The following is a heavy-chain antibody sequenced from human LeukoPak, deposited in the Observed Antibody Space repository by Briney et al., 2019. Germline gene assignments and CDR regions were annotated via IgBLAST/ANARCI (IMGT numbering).Heavy chain of an antibody. CDR1: GFTFNAYR. CDR2: IKKDGSET. Sequence: TGGSLRLSCAASGFTFNAYRMNWVPQAPGKGLEGVANIKKDGSETKYVDSLRGRFTISRDNAKGSLDLQIDTLKVEDTAVYECSGGGGLLMDVWGKGTTVTVSS. V-gene: IGHV3-7*01. CDR3: SGGGGLLMDV. D-gene: IGHD4-23*01. J-gene: IGHJ6*03.